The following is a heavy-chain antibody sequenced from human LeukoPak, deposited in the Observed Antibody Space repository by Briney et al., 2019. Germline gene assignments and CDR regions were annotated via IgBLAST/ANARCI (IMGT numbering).Heavy chain of an antibody. CDR1: GYTFATYS. D-gene: IGHD2-15*01. J-gene: IGHJ4*02. V-gene: IGHV1-18*01. Sequence: GASVKVSCKASGYTFATYSISWMRQAPGQGLEWMGWISAYNGNTNYAQKFQDRVTMTTDTSTGTAYMELRSLRSDDTAVYYCARVRDNDYGDFWGQGTLVTVSS. CDR2: ISAYNGNT. CDR3: ARVRDNDYGDF.